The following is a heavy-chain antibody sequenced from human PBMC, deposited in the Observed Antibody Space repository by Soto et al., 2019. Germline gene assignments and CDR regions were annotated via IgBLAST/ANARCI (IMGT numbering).Heavy chain of an antibody. D-gene: IGHD6-13*01. CDR2: INPNSGGT. CDR1: GYTFTGYY. J-gene: IGHJ5*02. CDR3: ARGIGIAAAGWFDP. Sequence: ASVKVSCKASGYTFTGYYMHWVRQAPGQGLEWMGWINPNSGGTNYAQKFQGRVTMTRDTSISTAYMELSRLRSDDTAVYYCARGIGIAAAGWFDPWGQGTLVTVSS. V-gene: IGHV1-2*02.